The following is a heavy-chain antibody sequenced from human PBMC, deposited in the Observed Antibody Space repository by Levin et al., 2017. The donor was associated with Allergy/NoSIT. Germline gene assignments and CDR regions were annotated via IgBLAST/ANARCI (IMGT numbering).Heavy chain of an antibody. J-gene: IGHJ4*02. Sequence: GGSLRLSCAASGFTFSSYPIHWVRQAPGKGLEWVAVISHDGNNKYYADSVKGRFTISRDNSKNTLYLQMNSLGAEDTAVYYCARAKSVTGSTIPDYWGQGTLVTVSS. CDR3: ARAKSVTGSTIPDY. CDR2: ISHDGNNK. V-gene: IGHV3-30-3*01. D-gene: IGHD6-19*01. CDR1: GFTFSSYP.